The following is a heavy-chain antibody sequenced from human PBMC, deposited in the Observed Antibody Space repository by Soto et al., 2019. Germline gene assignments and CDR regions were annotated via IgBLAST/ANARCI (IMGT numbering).Heavy chain of an antibody. V-gene: IGHV1-69*02. CDR1: GGTFSSYT. J-gene: IGHJ6*03. D-gene: IGHD3-3*01. CDR3: ARGRIQSYYDFWSGYYKEGTYYYYMDV. Sequence: ASVKVSCKASGGTFSSYTISWVRQAPGQGLEWMGRIIPILGIANYAQKFQGRVTITADKSTSTAYMELSSLRSEDTAVYYCARGRIQSYYDFWSGYYKEGTYYYYMDVWGKGTTVTVSS. CDR2: IIPILGIA.